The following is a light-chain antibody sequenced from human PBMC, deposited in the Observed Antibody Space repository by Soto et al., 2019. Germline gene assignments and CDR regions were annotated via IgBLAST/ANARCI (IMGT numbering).Light chain of an antibody. CDR3: LQYGSSPRT. CDR2: GAS. CDR1: QSVSNNY. V-gene: IGKV3-20*01. Sequence: ELMLVEAPGTMTLSPGERATLSCRASQSVSNNYLTWYQQKPGQAPRLLIYGASSRATCIPDRFSGYGAGTDFTLTISRLEPEDFAVYYCLQYGSSPRTFGQGTKVDIK. J-gene: IGKJ1*01.